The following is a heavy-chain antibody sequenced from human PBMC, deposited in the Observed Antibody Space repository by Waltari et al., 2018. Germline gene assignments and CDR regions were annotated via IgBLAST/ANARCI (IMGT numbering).Heavy chain of an antibody. D-gene: IGHD3-10*01. V-gene: IGHV3-49*03. CDR3: SCRSPPEY. J-gene: IGHJ4*02. Sequence: EVQLVESGGGLVQPGRSLILSCTASRFKFGDYALSWFRQAPGKGLEWVGFIRGKAYGGTTEYAASVEGRFTISRDDSKSIAYLQMNSLKTEDTAVYYCSCRSPPEYWGQGTLVTVSS. CDR1: RFKFGDYA. CDR2: IRGKAYGGTT.